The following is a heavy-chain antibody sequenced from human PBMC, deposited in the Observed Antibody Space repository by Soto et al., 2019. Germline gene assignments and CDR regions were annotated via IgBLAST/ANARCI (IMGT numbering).Heavy chain of an antibody. Sequence: SVXVAFKASWFTFTISAVRFCLQARGQRLEWIGWVLVGSGNTKYAQKLQERVMITRDMATSTAYMELSSLTSDDTDLYYCETHRSYDSSRLWGRATLVNV. CDR1: WFTFTISA. D-gene: IGHD3-22*01. CDR3: ETHRSYDSSRL. J-gene: IGHJ4*02. V-gene: IGHV1-58*01. CDR2: VLVGSGNT.